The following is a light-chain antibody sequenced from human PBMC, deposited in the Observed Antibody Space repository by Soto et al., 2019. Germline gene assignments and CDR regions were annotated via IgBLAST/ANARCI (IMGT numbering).Light chain of an antibody. CDR3: QSYTGAPWT. Sequence: DIQMTQSPSSLSASVGDRVTITCRASQGISTYLVWYQQKPGTVPKLLIFAASTLQSRVPSRFSGSGPGTDFTLTISSLQPEDVATYYCQSYTGAPWTFGQGTKVEI. CDR1: QGISTY. J-gene: IGKJ1*01. V-gene: IGKV1-27*01. CDR2: AAS.